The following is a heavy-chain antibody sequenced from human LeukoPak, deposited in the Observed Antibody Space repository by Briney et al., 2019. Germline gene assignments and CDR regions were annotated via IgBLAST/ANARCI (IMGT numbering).Heavy chain of an antibody. D-gene: IGHD2-2*01. CDR3: TTDTPLGYCSSNSCSNWFYS. V-gene: IGHV3-15*01. CDR2: IKSKTDGGTT. Sequence: GGSLRLSCVASGYTFSDSCMSWVRQAPGKGLEWVGRIKSKTDGGTTDYAAPVKGRFTISRDNSKNTLYLQMNSLKTEDTAVYYCTTDTPLGYCSSNSCSNWFYSWGQGTLVTVSS. CDR1: GYTFSDSC. J-gene: IGHJ5*01.